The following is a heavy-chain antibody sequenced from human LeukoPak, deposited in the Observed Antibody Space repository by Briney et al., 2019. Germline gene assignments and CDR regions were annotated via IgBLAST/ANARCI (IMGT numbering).Heavy chain of an antibody. Sequence: ASVKVSCKASGYTFTGYYMHWVRQAPGQGLEWMGWINPNSGGTNYAQKFQGRVTMTRDTSISTAYMELNRLRSDDTAVYYCARDTRPLLWFGETFNWFDPWGQGTLVTVSS. CDR2: INPNSGGT. J-gene: IGHJ5*02. D-gene: IGHD3-10*01. CDR3: ARDTRPLLWFGETFNWFDP. V-gene: IGHV1-2*02. CDR1: GYTFTGYY.